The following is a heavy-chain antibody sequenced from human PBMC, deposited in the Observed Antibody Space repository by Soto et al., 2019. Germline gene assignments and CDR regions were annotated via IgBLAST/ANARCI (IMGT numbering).Heavy chain of an antibody. CDR3: ATDTYCPATCYRGHGN. CDR2: MNKHGSDI. D-gene: IGHD2-8*02. Sequence: EVQLVESGGDLVQPGGSLRLSCAASGFTFSSYWMAWVRQSPGKGLEWVASMNKHGSDIQYVDSVKGRFTISRDNARNLLYLQMNNLRAEDTAMYYCATDTYCPATCYRGHGNWGEGTLVTVSS. V-gene: IGHV3-7*01. CDR1: GFTFSSYW. J-gene: IGHJ4*02.